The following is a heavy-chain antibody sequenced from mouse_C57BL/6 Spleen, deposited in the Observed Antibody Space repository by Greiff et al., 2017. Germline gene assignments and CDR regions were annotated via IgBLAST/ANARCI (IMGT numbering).Heavy chain of an antibody. V-gene: IGHV1-15*01. CDR3: TRKGWLGYFDV. CDR2: IDPETGGT. Sequence: QVQLQQSGAELVRPGASVTLSCKASGYTFTDYEMHWVKQTPVHGLEWIGAIDPETGGTAYNQKFKGKAILTADKSSSTAYMELRSLTSEDSAVYYCTRKGWLGYFDVWGTGTTVTVSS. D-gene: IGHD2-3*01. J-gene: IGHJ1*03. CDR1: GYTFTDYE.